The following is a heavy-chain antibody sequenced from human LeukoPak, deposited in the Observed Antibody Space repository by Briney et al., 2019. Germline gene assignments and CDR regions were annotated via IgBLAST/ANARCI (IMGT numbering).Heavy chain of an antibody. Sequence: PSETLSLTCTVSGGPFDSHYWTWILQPPGKGLEWIAFIYHSGSAVYSPSLRSRVTMSVDRSKRQFSLNLSPVTAADTAVYYCARGVAVGGTTHFDPWGQGTLVTVSS. V-gene: IGHV4-59*08. J-gene: IGHJ5*02. D-gene: IGHD6-13*01. CDR3: ARGVAVGGTTHFDP. CDR2: IYHSGSA. CDR1: GGPFDSHY.